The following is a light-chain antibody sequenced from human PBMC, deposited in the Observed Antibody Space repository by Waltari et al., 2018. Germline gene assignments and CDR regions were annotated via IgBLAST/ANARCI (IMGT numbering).Light chain of an antibody. Sequence: SYELTQSPSVSVSPGQTASITCSGDQLGTQYVSWYQQKPGQSPVLIIYQDTKRPSGIPERLSGSNSGNTATLTISGTQVMDEGDYYCQAWDTISAGLGGGTKLTVL. V-gene: IGLV3-1*01. CDR1: QLGTQY. J-gene: IGLJ2*01. CDR2: QDT. CDR3: QAWDTISAG.